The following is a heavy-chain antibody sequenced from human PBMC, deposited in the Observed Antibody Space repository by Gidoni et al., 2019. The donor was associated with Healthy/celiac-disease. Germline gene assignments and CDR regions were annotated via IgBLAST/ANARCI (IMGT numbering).Heavy chain of an antibody. CDR3: ASKKFNDY. CDR1: GFTFRSYS. Sequence: EVQPVESGGGLVMPGGSLRLSCAASGFTFRSYSLTWVRQAPAKGLELVSSISSSSSYIYYADSVKGRFTISRDNAKNSLYLQMNSLRAEDTAVYYCASKKFNDYWGQGTLVTVSS. V-gene: IGHV3-21*01. J-gene: IGHJ4*02. CDR2: ISSSSSYI.